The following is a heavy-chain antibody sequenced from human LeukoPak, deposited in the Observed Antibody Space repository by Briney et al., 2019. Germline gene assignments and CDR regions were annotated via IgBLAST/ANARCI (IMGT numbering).Heavy chain of an antibody. Sequence: GGSLRLSCAASGFTFSSYSMNWVRQAPGKGLEWASSISSSSSYIYYGDSVKGRFTISRDNAKDSLYLQMNSLRAEDTAVYYCARDYEIYWGQGTLVTVSS. CDR2: ISSSSSYI. CDR3: ARDYEIY. D-gene: IGHD5-12*01. J-gene: IGHJ4*02. V-gene: IGHV3-21*01. CDR1: GFTFSSYS.